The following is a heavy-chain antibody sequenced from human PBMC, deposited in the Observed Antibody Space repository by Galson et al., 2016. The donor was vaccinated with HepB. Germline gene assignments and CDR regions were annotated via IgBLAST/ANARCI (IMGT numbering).Heavy chain of an antibody. V-gene: IGHV4-4*02. Sequence: SETLSLTCSVSGGSISSSNWWSWVRQPPGKGLEWIGEIYHSGSTNYNPSLKSRVTISVDKSKNQFSLKLSSVTAADTAVHYCARVEYSSGWYYDFDIWGQGTMVTVSS. J-gene: IGHJ3*02. CDR2: IYHSGST. D-gene: IGHD6-19*01. CDR1: GGSISSSNW. CDR3: ARVEYSSGWYYDFDI.